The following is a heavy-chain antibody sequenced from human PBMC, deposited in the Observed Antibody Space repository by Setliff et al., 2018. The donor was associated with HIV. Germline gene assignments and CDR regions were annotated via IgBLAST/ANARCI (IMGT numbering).Heavy chain of an antibody. CDR3: ARFPLRASVSPDY. V-gene: IGHV1-2*02. J-gene: IGHJ4*02. CDR2: INPSGGGV. CDR1: KYTLIDYY. Sequence: ASVKASCKASKYTLIDYYMHWVRQAPGQGLEWMGWINPSGGGVNYAQKFQPRVTMTRDPSITTVYLELNDLRSDDTAVYYCARFPLRASVSPDYWGQGTLVTVSS. D-gene: IGHD4-17*01.